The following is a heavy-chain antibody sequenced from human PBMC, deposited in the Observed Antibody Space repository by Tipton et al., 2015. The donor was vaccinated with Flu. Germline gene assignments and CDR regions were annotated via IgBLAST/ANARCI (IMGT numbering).Heavy chain of an antibody. CDR2: IYSSGST. CDR3: ARGRGIIGDAFDI. D-gene: IGHD1-14*01. CDR1: GGSISNYY. J-gene: IGHJ3*02. V-gene: IGHV4-4*07. Sequence: TLSLTCTVSGGSISNYYWSWIRQPAGKGLEWIGRIYSSGSTNYNPSLKSRVTMSVDTSKNQFSLKLSSVTAADTAVYYCARGRGIIGDAFDIWGHGTMVTVSS.